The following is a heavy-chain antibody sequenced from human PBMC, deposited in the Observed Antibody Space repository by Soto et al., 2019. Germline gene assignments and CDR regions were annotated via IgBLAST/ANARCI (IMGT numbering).Heavy chain of an antibody. D-gene: IGHD3-22*01. J-gene: IGHJ5*02. Sequence: EVQLVESGGDLVHPGGSLRLSCAASGFTFSNSWMTWVRQGPAKGLEWVATINPDGGEKYYMDSVKGRFTVSRDNARNSLFLQMNSLRADDTAVYFCARKDYYYDTSNAGWFDPWGQGTLVTVSS. V-gene: IGHV3-7*05. CDR1: GFTFSNSW. CDR2: INPDGGEK. CDR3: ARKDYYYDTSNAGWFDP.